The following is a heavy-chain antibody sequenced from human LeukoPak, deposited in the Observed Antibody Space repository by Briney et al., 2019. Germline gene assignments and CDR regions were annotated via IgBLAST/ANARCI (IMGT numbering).Heavy chain of an antibody. CDR3: ATTVAGYPDDYLDF. J-gene: IGHJ4*02. D-gene: IGHD6-19*01. CDR2: TNQDGSKN. V-gene: IGHV3-7*01. Sequence: GGSLRLSCVVSEFTFSNNWMSWVRQAPGKGLERVAHTNQDGSKNYYVDSVKGRFTISRGNAKNSLYLQMNSLRAEDTAVYYCATTVAGYPDDYLDFWGQGTLVTVSS. CDR1: EFTFSNNW.